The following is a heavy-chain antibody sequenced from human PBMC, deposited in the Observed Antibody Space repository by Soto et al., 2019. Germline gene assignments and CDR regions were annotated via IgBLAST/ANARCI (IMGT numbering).Heavy chain of an antibody. CDR3: AKEWVYDTSGWSFDY. CDR1: GFTFSSYG. J-gene: IGHJ4*02. Sequence: QVQLVESGGGVVQPGRSLRLSCAASGFTFSSYGMHWVRQAPGKGLEWVAVISDDGSNKYYADSLKGRFTISRDNSKNTLHLQMIRLRAEDTAVYYCAKEWVYDTSGWSFDYWGQGTLVTVSS. V-gene: IGHV3-30*18. D-gene: IGHD3-22*01. CDR2: ISDDGSNK.